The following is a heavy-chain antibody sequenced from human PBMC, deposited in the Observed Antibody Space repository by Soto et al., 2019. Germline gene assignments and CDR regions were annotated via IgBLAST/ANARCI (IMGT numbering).Heavy chain of an antibody. Sequence: EVQLLESGGGLVQPGGSLRLSCAASGFTFNIYTMSWVRQAPGKGLEWVSGIGARGSDTYFPDSVKGRFTISRDNSMDMVFLQLNSLRAQDTAVYFCAKGGTYHIGDFDSCGQGTLVTVSS. CDR1: GFTFNIYT. D-gene: IGHD5-12*01. CDR3: AKGGTYHIGDFDS. J-gene: IGHJ4*02. CDR2: IGARGSDT. V-gene: IGHV3-23*01.